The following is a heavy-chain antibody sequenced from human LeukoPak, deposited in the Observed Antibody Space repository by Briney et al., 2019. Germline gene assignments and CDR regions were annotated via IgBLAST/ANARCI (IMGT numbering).Heavy chain of an antibody. D-gene: IGHD4-17*01. V-gene: IGHV3-21*01. CDR1: GFTFSSYS. J-gene: IGHJ4*02. Sequence: GGSLRLSCAASGFTFSSYSMNWVRQAPGKGLEWVSSISSSSSYIYYADSVKGRFTISRDNAKNSLYLQMNSLRAEDTAVYYCAKDGPHYGDFDYWGQGTLVTVSS. CDR3: AKDGPHYGDFDY. CDR2: ISSSSSYI.